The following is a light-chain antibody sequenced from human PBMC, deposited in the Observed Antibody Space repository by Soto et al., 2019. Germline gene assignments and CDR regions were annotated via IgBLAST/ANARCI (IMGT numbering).Light chain of an antibody. V-gene: IGLV2-14*01. J-gene: IGLJ3*02. CDR3: SSYSTSSTRV. CDR2: DVS. Sequence: QSALTQPASVSESPGQSITISCTGTSSDVGGYNYVSWYQQHPGKAPKLMVFDVSNRPSGVSNRFSGSKSGNTASLTISGLQAEDEADYYCSSYSTSSTRVFGGGTKVTVL. CDR1: SSDVGGYNY.